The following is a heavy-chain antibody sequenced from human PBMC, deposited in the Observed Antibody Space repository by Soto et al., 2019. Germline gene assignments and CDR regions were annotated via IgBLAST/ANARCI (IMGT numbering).Heavy chain of an antibody. D-gene: IGHD3-10*01. CDR3: ERLVYDTRLNYMYFDF. CDR2: VIPGGST. Sequence: SETLSLTFTVSGDSVSSGSYFWTCIRQPPWKGLEWIRYVIPGGSTRYNPSLKIRFAISVDTSKNQFSLKLTSVTAADTAIYFCERLVYDTRLNYMYFDFWGQGTLVPVSS. J-gene: IGHJ4*02. CDR1: GDSVSSGSYF. V-gene: IGHV4-61*01.